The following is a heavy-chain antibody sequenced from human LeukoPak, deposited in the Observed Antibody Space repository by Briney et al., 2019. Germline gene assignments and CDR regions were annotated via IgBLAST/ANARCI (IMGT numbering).Heavy chain of an antibody. D-gene: IGHD4-11*01. J-gene: IGHJ4*02. Sequence: PGGSLRLSCAASGFSFSNYWMSWVRQAPGKGLEWVANIKHDGTEKHYVDSVEGRFTVSRDNAKNSVYLQMNSLRVDDTAVYYCARASGDRTVDYWGQGTLVTVSS. CDR1: GFSFSNYW. CDR3: ARASGDRTVDY. CDR2: IKHDGTEK. V-gene: IGHV3-7*01.